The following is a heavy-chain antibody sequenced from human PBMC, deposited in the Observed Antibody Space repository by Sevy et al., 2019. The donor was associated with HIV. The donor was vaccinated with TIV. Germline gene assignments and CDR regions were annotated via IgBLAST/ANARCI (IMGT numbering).Heavy chain of an antibody. J-gene: IGHJ6*02. CDR2: IYYSGST. D-gene: IGHD3-9*01. Sequence: SETLSLTCTVSGGSISSYYWSWIRQPPGKGLEWIGYIYYSGSTNYNPSLKSRVTISVDTSKNQLSLKLNSVTAAETAVYYCARQTATYDILTGWNYYGVDVWGQGTTVTVSS. CDR3: ARQTATYDILTGWNYYGVDV. CDR1: GGSISSYY. V-gene: IGHV4-59*08.